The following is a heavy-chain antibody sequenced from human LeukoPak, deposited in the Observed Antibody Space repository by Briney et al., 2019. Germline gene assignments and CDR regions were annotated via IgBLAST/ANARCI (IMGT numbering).Heavy chain of an antibody. CDR1: GFTFSDFD. Sequence: GGSLRLSCAASGFTFSDFDFHWVRQATGRGLEWVSSTASAGDTYYVGSVRGRFTISRENAKNSLYLQMNSLRAGDTAAYYCVRGGHIGFDYWGQGTLVTVSS. CDR2: TASAGDT. J-gene: IGHJ4*02. V-gene: IGHV3-13*01. CDR3: VRGGHIGFDY. D-gene: IGHD2-21*01.